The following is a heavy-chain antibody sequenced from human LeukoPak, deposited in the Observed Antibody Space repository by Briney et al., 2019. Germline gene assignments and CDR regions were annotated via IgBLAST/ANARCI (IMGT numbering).Heavy chain of an antibody. Sequence: SETLSLTCVVSGFSISTSYFWGWIRQSPGKGLEWIGCVSHTGTTYYNPSLKSRDTISIDMSKNHFSLNVTSVTATDTAVYYCARVSGVLMMYAPRLLPDLWGQGTRVTVSS. D-gene: IGHD2-8*01. CDR3: ARVSGVLMMYAPRLLPDL. CDR1: GFSISTSYF. CDR2: VSHTGTT. J-gene: IGHJ5*02. V-gene: IGHV4-38-2*01.